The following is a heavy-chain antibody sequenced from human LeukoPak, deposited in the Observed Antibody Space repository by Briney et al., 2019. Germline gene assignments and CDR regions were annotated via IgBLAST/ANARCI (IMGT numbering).Heavy chain of an antibody. CDR3: AREKGDTLDY. V-gene: IGHV3-13*01. CDR1: GFTFSSYD. Sequence: QTGGSLRLSCAASGFTFSSYDMHWVRQATGKGLEWVSAIGTAGDTYYPDSVKGRFTISRENAKNSLYLQMNSLRAGDTAVYYCAREKGDTLDYWGQGTLVTVSS. J-gene: IGHJ4*02. CDR2: IGTAGDT. D-gene: IGHD2-21*02.